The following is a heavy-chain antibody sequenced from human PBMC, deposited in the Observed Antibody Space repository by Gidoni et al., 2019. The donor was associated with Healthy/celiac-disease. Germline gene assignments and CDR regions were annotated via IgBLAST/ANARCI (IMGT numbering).Heavy chain of an antibody. J-gene: IGHJ6*03. D-gene: IGHD2-2*01. CDR1: GGSFSGYY. CDR2: INHSGST. CDR3: ARGIVVVPAAYMDV. Sequence: QVQLHQWGAGLLTPSEPLSLTCSVYGGSFSGYYWSWIRQPPGKGLEWIGEINHSGSTNYNPSLKSRVTISVDTSKNQFSLKLSSVTAADTAVYYCARGIVVVPAAYMDVWGKGTTVTVSS. V-gene: IGHV4-34*01.